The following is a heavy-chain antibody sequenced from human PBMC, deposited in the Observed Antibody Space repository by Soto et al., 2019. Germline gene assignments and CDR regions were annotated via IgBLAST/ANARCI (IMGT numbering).Heavy chain of an antibody. Sequence: QVQLVESGGGVVQPGRSLRLSCAASGFTFSSYAMHWVRQAPGKGLEWVAVISYDGSNKYYADSVKGRFTISRDNSTNTLYLQTNSLRAAHTAVYYCTGLGTGFAYWGQGPLVTVSS. CDR2: ISYDGSNK. CDR1: GFTFSSYA. V-gene: IGHV3-30-3*01. D-gene: IGHD4-17*01. J-gene: IGHJ4*02. CDR3: TGLGTGFAY.